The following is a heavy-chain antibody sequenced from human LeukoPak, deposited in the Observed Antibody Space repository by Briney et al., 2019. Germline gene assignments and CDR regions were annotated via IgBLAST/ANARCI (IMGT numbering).Heavy chain of an antibody. J-gene: IGHJ4*02. D-gene: IGHD3-10*01. Sequence: PGGSLRLSCAASGFTFSSYWMSWVRQAPGKGLEWVANIKQDGSEKYYVDSVKGRFTISRDNAKNSLYLQMNSLRAEDTAVYYCARDGGANYGSGSYYTFDYWGQGTLVTVSS. CDR2: IKQDGSEK. CDR3: ARDGGANYGSGSYYTFDY. CDR1: GFTFSSYW. V-gene: IGHV3-7*01.